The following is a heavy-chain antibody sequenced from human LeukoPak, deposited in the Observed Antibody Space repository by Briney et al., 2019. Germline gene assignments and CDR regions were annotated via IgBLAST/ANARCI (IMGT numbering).Heavy chain of an antibody. Sequence: GGSLRLSCAASGFTFSDYYMSWIRQAPGKGLEWVSYISSSGSTIYYADSVKGRFTISRHNAKNSLYLQMNSLRAEDTAVYYCCLRRGLLRYFDWLEYWGQGTLVTASS. CDR1: GFTFSDYY. CDR2: ISSSGSTI. D-gene: IGHD3-9*01. J-gene: IGHJ4*02. V-gene: IGHV3-11*04. CDR3: CLRRGLLRYFDWLEY.